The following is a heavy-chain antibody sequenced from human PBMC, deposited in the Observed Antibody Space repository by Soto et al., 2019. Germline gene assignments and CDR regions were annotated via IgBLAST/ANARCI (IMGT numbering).Heavy chain of an antibody. CDR3: ASDFTGAIVVVPAARTPTDY. CDR2: INPNGGNT. J-gene: IGHJ4*02. V-gene: IGHV1-46*01. CDR1: GYIFINYY. Sequence: GASVKVSCKASGYIFINYYIHWVRQAPGQGLECIGIINPNGGNTNYAQKLQGRVTMTTDTSTSTAYMELRSLRSDDTAVYYCASDFTGAIVVVPAARTPTDYWGQGTLVTVSS. D-gene: IGHD2-2*01.